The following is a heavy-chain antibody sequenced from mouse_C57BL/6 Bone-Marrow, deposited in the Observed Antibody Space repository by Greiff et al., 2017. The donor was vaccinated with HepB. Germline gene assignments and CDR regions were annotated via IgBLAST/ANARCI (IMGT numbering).Heavy chain of an antibody. D-gene: IGHD3-2*02. Sequence: DVHLVESGGGLVKPGGSLKLSCAASGFTFSSYAMSWVRQTPEKRLEWVATISDGGSYTYYPDNVKGRFTISRDNAKNNLYLQMSHLKSEDTAMYYCARSLDSSGQVDYYAMDYWGQGTSVTVSS. CDR3: ARSLDSSGQVDYYAMDY. CDR2: ISDGGSYT. V-gene: IGHV5-4*01. CDR1: GFTFSSYA. J-gene: IGHJ4*01.